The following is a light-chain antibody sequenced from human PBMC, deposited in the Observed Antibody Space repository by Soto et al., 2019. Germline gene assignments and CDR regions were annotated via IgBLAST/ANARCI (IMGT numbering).Light chain of an antibody. J-gene: IGKJ5*01. V-gene: IGKV3-20*01. CDR1: ERIYSAY. CDR2: GTS. Sequence: EVVLTQSPGTLSLSRGERATLSCRASERIYSAYLVWYQQKPGQAPRLLIYGTSSRATGIPDRFSGSGSGTDFTLTISRLEPEDFAVYYCQQYGNSPITFGQGTRLEIK. CDR3: QQYGNSPIT.